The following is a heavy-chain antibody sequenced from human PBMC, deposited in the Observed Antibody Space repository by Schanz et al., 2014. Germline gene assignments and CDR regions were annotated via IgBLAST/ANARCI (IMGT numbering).Heavy chain of an antibody. J-gene: IGHJ3*02. CDR3: AKGRFGELSAFDI. D-gene: IGHD3-10*01. CDR1: GFSVGNKY. V-gene: IGHV3-48*04. Sequence: EVQLVESGGGLVQPGGSLRLSCAASGFSVGNKYMNWVRQAPGKGLEWISFINTGSNYINYADSVKGRFTISRDNTKNSLFLQLNSLRAEDTAVYYCAKGRFGELSAFDIWGQGTMVTVSS. CDR2: INTGSNYI.